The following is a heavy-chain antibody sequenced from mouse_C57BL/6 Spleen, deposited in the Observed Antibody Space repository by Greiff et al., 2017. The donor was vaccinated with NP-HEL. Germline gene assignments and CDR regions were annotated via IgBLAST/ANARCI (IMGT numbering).Heavy chain of an antibody. Sequence: EVQVVESGEGLVKPGGSLKLSCAASGFTFSSYAMSWVRQTPEKRLEWVAYISSGGDYIYYADTVKGRFTISRDNARNTLYLQMSSLKSEDTAMYYCTREGNYYGSFSWFAYWGQGTLVTVSA. J-gene: IGHJ3*01. D-gene: IGHD1-1*01. CDR1: GFTFSSYA. CDR2: ISSGGDYI. CDR3: TREGNYYGSFSWFAY. V-gene: IGHV5-9-1*02.